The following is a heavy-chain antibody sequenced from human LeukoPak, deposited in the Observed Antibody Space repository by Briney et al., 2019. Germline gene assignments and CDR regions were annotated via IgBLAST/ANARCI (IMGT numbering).Heavy chain of an antibody. J-gene: IGHJ4*02. CDR3: ARESWGSHDFDY. CDR1: GFTFSSYA. CDR2: ISYDGSNK. V-gene: IGHV3-30-3*01. Sequence: GGSLRLSCAASGFTFSSYAMHWVRQVPGKGLEWVAVISYDGSNKYYADSVKGRFTISRDNSKNTLYLQMNSLRAEDTAVYYCARESWGSHDFDYWGQGTLVTVSS. D-gene: IGHD3-10*01.